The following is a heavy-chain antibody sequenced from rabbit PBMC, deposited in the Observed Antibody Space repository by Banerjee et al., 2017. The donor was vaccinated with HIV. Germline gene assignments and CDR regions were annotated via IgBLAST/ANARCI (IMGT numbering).Heavy chain of an antibody. CDR1: GFDFSSYG. J-gene: IGHJ4*01. Sequence: QEQLVESGGGLVQPGGSLKLSCKASGFDFSSYGVSWVRQAPGKGLEWIGYIDPVFRSTYYASWVNGRFTISSHNAQNTLYLQLNSLTAADTATYFCVSYDDYGDRNLWGQGTRSPS. CDR3: VSYDDYGDRNL. CDR2: IDPVFRST. D-gene: IGHD2-1*01. V-gene: IGHV1S47*01.